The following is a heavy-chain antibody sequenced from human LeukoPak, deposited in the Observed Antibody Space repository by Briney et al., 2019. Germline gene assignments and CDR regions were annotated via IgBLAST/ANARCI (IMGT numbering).Heavy chain of an antibody. CDR2: TYYRSKWYN. Sequence: SQTLSLTCAISGDSVSRNSAAWNWIRQSPSRGLEWLGRTYYRSKWYNDYAVSVESRITINPDTSKNQFSLQPNSVTPEDTAVYYCARADGDRDGYNFWFDPWGQGTLVTVSS. D-gene: IGHD5-24*01. J-gene: IGHJ5*02. CDR3: ARADGDRDGYNFWFDP. V-gene: IGHV6-1*01. CDR1: GDSVSRNSAA.